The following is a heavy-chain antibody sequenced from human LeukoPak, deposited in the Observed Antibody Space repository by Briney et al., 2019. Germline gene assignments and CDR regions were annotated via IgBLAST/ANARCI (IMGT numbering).Heavy chain of an antibody. J-gene: IGHJ4*02. Sequence: PGGSLTLSCAASGFTFSSYGMHWVRRAPGKGLEWVAFIRYDGSNKYYADSVKGRFTISRDNSKNTLYLQMNSLRAEDTAVYYCAKVLGIAAAGTGYFDYWGQGTLVTVSS. D-gene: IGHD6-13*01. CDR2: IRYDGSNK. V-gene: IGHV3-30*02. CDR3: AKVLGIAAAGTGYFDY. CDR1: GFTFSSYG.